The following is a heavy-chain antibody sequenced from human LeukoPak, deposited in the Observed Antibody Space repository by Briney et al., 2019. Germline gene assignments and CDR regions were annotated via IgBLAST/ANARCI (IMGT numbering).Heavy chain of an antibody. CDR2: VYYTGST. CDR1: GDSFSNYY. Sequence: SETLSLTCSVSGDSFSNYYWSWIRQPPGKELEWIGCVYYTGSTNYSPSLKSRVTISLDTSKRQFSPNLSSVTAADTAVYYCARGGASSLPFDSWGQGTLVTVSS. V-gene: IGHV4-59*01. CDR3: ARGGASSLPFDS. D-gene: IGHD1-26*01. J-gene: IGHJ4*02.